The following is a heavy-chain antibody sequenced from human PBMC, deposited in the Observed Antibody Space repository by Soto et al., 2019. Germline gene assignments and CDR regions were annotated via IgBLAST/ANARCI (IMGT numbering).Heavy chain of an antibody. D-gene: IGHD6-6*01. Sequence: QVQLQESGPGLVKPSETLSLTCTVSGDSISNYHWSWIRQPPGKGLEWIGYISYSGTTNYNPSLKSRVTISVDTSNTQFSLELSSVTAADTAVYYCAREGGNAARFYYYFGMDVWGQGTTVTVSS. CDR2: ISYSGTT. V-gene: IGHV4-59*01. J-gene: IGHJ6*02. CDR1: GDSISNYH. CDR3: AREGGNAARFYYYFGMDV.